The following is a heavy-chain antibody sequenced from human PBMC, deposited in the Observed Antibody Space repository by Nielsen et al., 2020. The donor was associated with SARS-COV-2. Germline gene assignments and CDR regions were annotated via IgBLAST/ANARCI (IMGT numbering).Heavy chain of an antibody. D-gene: IGHD6-19*01. CDR1: GGSISSSSYY. V-gene: IGHV4-39*01. CDR3: ARNAKKRYSSGWYFDY. J-gene: IGHJ4*02. Sequence: SETLSLTCTVSGGSISSSSYYWGWIRQPPGKGLEWIGSIYYSGSTYYNPSLKSRVTISVDTSKNQFSLKLSSVTAADTAVYYCARNAKKRYSSGWYFDYWGQGTLVTVSS. CDR2: IYYSGST.